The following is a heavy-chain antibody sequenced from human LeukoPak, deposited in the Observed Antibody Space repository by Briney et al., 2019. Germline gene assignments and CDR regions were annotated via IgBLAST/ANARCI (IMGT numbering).Heavy chain of an antibody. CDR1: GFTFSSYG. V-gene: IGHV3-33*01. CDR2: IWYDGRNK. D-gene: IGHD5-12*01. J-gene: IGHJ4*02. CDR3: ARGVRAYSGYESVDY. Sequence: GGSLRLSCAASGFTFSSYGMHWVRQAPGKGLEWVAVIWYDGRNKNYAASVKGRFTISRDNSKNTLYLQMNSLRAEDTAVYYCARGVRAYSGYESVDYWGQGTLVTVSS.